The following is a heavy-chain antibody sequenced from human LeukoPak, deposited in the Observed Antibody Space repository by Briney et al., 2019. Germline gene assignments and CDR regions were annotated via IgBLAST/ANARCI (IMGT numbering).Heavy chain of an antibody. Sequence: PGGSLRLSCAASGFIFSSYAMHWVRQAPGKGLEWVAVISYDGSNKYYADSVKGRFTISRDNSKNTLYLQMNSLRAEDTAVYYCAEVALPILLAPFDYWGQGTLVTVSS. CDR3: AEVALPILLAPFDY. CDR1: GFIFSSYA. J-gene: IGHJ4*02. V-gene: IGHV3-30-3*02. CDR2: ISYDGSNK. D-gene: IGHD2-15*01.